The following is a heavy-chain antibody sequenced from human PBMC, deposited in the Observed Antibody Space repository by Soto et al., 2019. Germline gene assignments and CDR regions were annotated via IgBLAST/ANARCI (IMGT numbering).Heavy chain of an antibody. D-gene: IGHD2-2*01. CDR2: ISAYNGNT. V-gene: IGHV1-18*01. Sequence: ASVKVSCKASGYTFTSYGISWVRQAPGQGLEWMGWISAYNGNTNYAQKLQGRVTMTTDTSTSTAYMELRSLRSDDTAVYYCARVRVCSSTSCFWFDPWGQGTLVTVSS. CDR1: GYTFTSYG. J-gene: IGHJ5*02. CDR3: ARVRVCSSTSCFWFDP.